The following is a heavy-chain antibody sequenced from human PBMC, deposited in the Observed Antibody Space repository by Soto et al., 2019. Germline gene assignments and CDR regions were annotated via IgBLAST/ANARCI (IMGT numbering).Heavy chain of an antibody. J-gene: IGHJ6*02. CDR3: ARSGGYIVVVPAANASYYYYYYGMDV. CDR2: INHSGST. V-gene: IGHV4-34*01. Sequence: SETLSLTCAVYGGSFSGYYWSWIRQPPGKGLEWIGEINHSGSTNYNPSLKSRVTISVDTSKNQFSLKLSSVTAADTAVYYCARSGGYIVVVPAANASYYYYYYGMDVWGQGTTVTVS. D-gene: IGHD2-2*01. CDR1: GGSFSGYY.